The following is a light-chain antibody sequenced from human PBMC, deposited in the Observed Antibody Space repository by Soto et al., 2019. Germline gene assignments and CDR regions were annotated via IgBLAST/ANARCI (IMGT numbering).Light chain of an antibody. CDR3: QQYDTSPRT. V-gene: IGKV3-20*01. Sequence: EIVLTQSPGTLSLSPGERATLSCRASQSVSSNYLAWYQQKRGQAPRLLIYGASSRATGIPTRFSGSGSGTDFTLTISRLEPEYVALYYCQQYDTSPRTFGKGTKVEI. CDR1: QSVSSNY. J-gene: IGKJ1*01. CDR2: GAS.